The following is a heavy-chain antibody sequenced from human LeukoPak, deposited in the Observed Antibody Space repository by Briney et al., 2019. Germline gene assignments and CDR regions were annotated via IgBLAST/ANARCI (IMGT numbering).Heavy chain of an antibody. CDR1: GYTFTSYD. Sequence: GASVKVSCKASGYTFTSYDINWVRQATGQGLEWMGWMNPNSGNTGYAQKFQGRVTMTRNTSISTAYMELSSLRSEDTAVYYCAKLCSSCPTPTFDYWGQGTLVTVSS. CDR3: AKLCSSCPTPTFDY. J-gene: IGHJ4*02. CDR2: MNPNSGNT. V-gene: IGHV1-8*01. D-gene: IGHD6-13*01.